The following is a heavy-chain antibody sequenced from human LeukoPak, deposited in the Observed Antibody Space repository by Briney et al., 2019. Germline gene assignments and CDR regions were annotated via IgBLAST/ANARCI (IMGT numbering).Heavy chain of an antibody. CDR2: LSFDGSNE. J-gene: IGHJ6*02. V-gene: IGHV3-30*03. Sequence: SGGSLRLSCAASGFTFGSYGMHWVRQSPGRGLEWVSFLSFDGSNEFYADSLKGRFTISRDNSKDTLYLQMDSLRAEDTALYYCAREEHDYVWGSYRYYYYYGIDVWGQGTTVTVSS. CDR3: AREEHDYVWGSYRYYYYYGIDV. CDR1: GFTFGSYG. D-gene: IGHD3-16*02.